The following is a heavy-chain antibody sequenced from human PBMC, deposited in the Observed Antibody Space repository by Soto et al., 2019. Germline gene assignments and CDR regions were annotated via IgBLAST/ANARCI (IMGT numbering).Heavy chain of an antibody. D-gene: IGHD3-16*02. J-gene: IGHJ5*02. Sequence: EVQLVQSGAEVKKPGESLRISCKGSGYSFTSYWISCVRQMPGEGLEWMGRIDPSDSYTNYSPSFQGHVTISADKSISTPSLQSSSLKASDTAMYYCARLLLSRVDFDPWGQGTLVTVSS. CDR2: IDPSDSYT. CDR1: GYSFTSYW. CDR3: ARLLLSRVDFDP. V-gene: IGHV5-10-1*01.